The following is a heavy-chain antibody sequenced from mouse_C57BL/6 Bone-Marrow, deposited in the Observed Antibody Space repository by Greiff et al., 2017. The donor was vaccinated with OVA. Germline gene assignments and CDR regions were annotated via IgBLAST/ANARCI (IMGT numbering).Heavy chain of an antibody. CDR3: VPTVVAKGYYFDY. Sequence: VQLQQPGAELVKPGASVKVSCKASGYTFTSYWMHWVKQRPGHGLEWIGEILPGSGSTNYNEKFKGKATFTADTSSNTAYMQLSSLTTEDSAIYYCVPTVVAKGYYFDYWGQGTTLTVSS. D-gene: IGHD1-1*01. CDR1: GYTFTSYW. J-gene: IGHJ2*01. V-gene: IGHV1-9*01. CDR2: ILPGSGST.